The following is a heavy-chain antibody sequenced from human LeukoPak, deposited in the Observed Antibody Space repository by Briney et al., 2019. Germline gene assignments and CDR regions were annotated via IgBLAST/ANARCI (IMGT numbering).Heavy chain of an antibody. CDR3: ARGPDYGDYEPFYYYYMDV. D-gene: IGHD4-17*01. J-gene: IGHJ6*03. CDR2: IIPIFGTA. V-gene: IGHV1-69*05. Sequence: SVKISCKASGGTFSSYAISWVRQAPGQGLEWMGRIIPIFGTANYAQKFQGRVTITTDESTSTAYMELSSLRSEDTAVYYCARGPDYGDYEPFYYYYMDVWGKGTTVTVSS. CDR1: GGTFSSYA.